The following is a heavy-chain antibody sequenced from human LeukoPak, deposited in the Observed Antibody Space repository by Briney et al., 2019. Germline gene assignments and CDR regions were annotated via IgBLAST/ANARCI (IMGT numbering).Heavy chain of an antibody. V-gene: IGHV3-66*04. CDR2: IYGGTYT. J-gene: IGHJ5*02. Sequence: PGGSLRLSCAVSGFTVSSNYMTWVRQAPGKGLEWVSHIYGGTYTYYSDSVRGRFTIARDNSKNTLYLQMNSLRAEDTAVYYCARRRRSSLSWVNWFDPWGQGTLVTVSS. D-gene: IGHD6-13*01. CDR1: GFTVSSNY. CDR3: ARRRRSSLSWVNWFDP.